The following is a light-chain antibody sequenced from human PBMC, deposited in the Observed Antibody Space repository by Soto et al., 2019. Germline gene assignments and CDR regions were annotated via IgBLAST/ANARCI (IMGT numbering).Light chain of an antibody. Sequence: EIVLTQSPATLSLSPGERATLSCRASQSVSDYLAWYQQKPGQAPRLLIYDASNRATGIPARFSGSGFGTDFTLTISSLXPEDFAVYYCEQRSIWPLYTFGQGTKVDIK. CDR2: DAS. CDR3: EQRSIWPLYT. V-gene: IGKV3-11*01. J-gene: IGKJ2*01. CDR1: QSVSDY.